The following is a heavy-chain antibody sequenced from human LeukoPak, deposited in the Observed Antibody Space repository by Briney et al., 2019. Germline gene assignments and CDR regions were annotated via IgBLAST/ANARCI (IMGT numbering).Heavy chain of an antibody. CDR2: IYPNGDA. Sequence: PGGSLRLSCAASGFIVSSNYMKWVRQAPGKGLEWVSVIYPNGDAYYADSLKGRFTISRDNAKNSLYLQMSSLRAEDTAVYYCARGPNYDSPGGELDFQHWGQGTLVTVSS. CDR1: GFIVSSNY. CDR3: ARGPNYDSPGGELDFQH. V-gene: IGHV3-66*01. J-gene: IGHJ1*01. D-gene: IGHD3-16*01.